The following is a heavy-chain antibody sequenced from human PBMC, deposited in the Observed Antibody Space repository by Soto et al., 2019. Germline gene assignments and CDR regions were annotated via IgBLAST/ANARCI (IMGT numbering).Heavy chain of an antibody. J-gene: IGHJ3*02. V-gene: IGHV3-43*01. CDR3: SYDSKGYRAFDI. Sequence: EVQLVESGAVVVQPGGSLRLSCAASGFSFDDHTMHWVRQAPGKGLEWVSVITWDGGNTYYADSVRGRFTISRDNSKNSLYLQMNSLRTEDTALYYCSYDSKGYRAFDIWGQGTMVTVSS. CDR2: ITWDGGNT. D-gene: IGHD3-16*02. CDR1: GFSFDDHT.